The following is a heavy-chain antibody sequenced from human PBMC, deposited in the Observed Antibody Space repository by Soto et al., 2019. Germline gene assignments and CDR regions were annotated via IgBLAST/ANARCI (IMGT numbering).Heavy chain of an antibody. J-gene: IGHJ6*02. D-gene: IGHD2-2*01. CDR3: AREYCSSTSWNGMDV. CDR1: GYTFTGYY. Sequence: ASVKVSCKASGYTFTGYYMHWVRQAPGQGLEWMGWINPNSGGTNYAQKFQGRVTMTRDTSIGTAYMELSRLRPDDTAVYYCAREYCSSTSWNGMDVWGQGTTVTVSS. CDR2: INPNSGGT. V-gene: IGHV1-2*02.